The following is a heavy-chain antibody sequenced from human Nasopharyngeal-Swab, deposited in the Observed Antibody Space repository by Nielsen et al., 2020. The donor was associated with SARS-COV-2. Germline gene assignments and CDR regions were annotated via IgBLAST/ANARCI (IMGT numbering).Heavy chain of an antibody. D-gene: IGHD1-26*01. J-gene: IGHJ6*03. V-gene: IGHV3-21*01. CDR1: GFTFNSYS. Sequence: GESLKISCAGSGFTFNSYSMIWVRQVPGEGLEWVSSISDSGSYVYYADSVKGRFTISKDSAKNSLHPQMNSLRADDTAVYFCARIAGRGSIYYYYMDVWGTGTTVTVSS. CDR3: ARIAGRGSIYYYYMDV. CDR2: ISDSGSYV.